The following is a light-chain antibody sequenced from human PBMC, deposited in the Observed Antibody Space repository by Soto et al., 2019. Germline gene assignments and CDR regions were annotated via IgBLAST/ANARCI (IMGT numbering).Light chain of an antibody. J-gene: IGLJ2*01. Sequence: QSALTQPTSVSGSPGQSITISCTGSSSDVGGYNSVSWYQQHPGKAPKLMIYDVNTRPSGVSNRFSGSKSSNTASLTISGLQAEDEADYYRSSYTTSSTLGMVFGGGTKVTVL. CDR1: SSDVGGYNS. CDR3: SSYTTSSTLGMV. CDR2: DVN. V-gene: IGLV2-14*01.